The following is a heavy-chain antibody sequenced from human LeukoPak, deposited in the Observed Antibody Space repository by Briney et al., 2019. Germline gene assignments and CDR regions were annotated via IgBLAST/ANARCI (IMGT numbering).Heavy chain of an antibody. Sequence: ASVKVSCKTSGYTFTSYGISWVRQAPGQGLEWMGWISTYSGNTNYAQQLQGRVTMTTDTSTSTVYMELRSLRSDDTAVYYCARGYCRSTSCHEPPLYGMDVWGQGTTVTVS. CDR1: GYTFTSYG. V-gene: IGHV1-18*01. D-gene: IGHD2-2*01. CDR2: ISTYSGNT. CDR3: ARGYCRSTSCHEPPLYGMDV. J-gene: IGHJ6*02.